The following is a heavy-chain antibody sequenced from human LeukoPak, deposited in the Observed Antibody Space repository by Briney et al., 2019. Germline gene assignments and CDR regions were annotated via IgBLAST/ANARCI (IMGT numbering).Heavy chain of an antibody. CDR3: ARPDSSGFRFDS. J-gene: IGHJ4*02. D-gene: IGHD3-22*01. V-gene: IGHV5-51*01. Sequence: GESLKISCKGSGYSFTTYWIGWVRQMPGKGLEWMGIIYPGDSHTRYSPSFQGQVTISADKSITTTYLQWSSLEASDTAMYYCARPDSSGFRFDSWGQGTLVTVSS. CDR2: IYPGDSHT. CDR1: GYSFTTYW.